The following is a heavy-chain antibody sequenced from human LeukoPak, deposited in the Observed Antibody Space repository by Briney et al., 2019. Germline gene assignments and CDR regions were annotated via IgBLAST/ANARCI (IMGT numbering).Heavy chain of an antibody. D-gene: IGHD5-18*01. CDR1: GYTFTGYY. CDR3: ARDRGYSYGWSGFDY. V-gene: IGHV1-2*04. CDR2: INPNSGGT. Sequence: ASVKVSCKASGYTFTGYYMHWVRQAPGQGLEWMGWINPNSGGTNYAQKFQGWVTMTRDTSISTAYMGLSRLRSDDTAVYYCARDRGYSYGWSGFDYWGREPWSPSPQ. J-gene: IGHJ4*02.